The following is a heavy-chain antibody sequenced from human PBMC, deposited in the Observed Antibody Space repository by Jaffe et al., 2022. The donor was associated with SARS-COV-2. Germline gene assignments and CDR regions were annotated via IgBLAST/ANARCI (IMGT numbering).Heavy chain of an antibody. J-gene: IGHJ4*02. CDR1: GYTFTSYA. Sequence: QVQLVQSGSELKKPGASVKVSCKASGYTFTSYAMNWVRQAPGQGLEWMGWINTNTGNPTYAQGFTGRFVFSLDTSVSTAYLQISSLKAEDTAVYYCARDQSDLHSRWLRFVPFDYWGQGTLVTVSS. V-gene: IGHV7-4-1*02. D-gene: IGHD5-12*01. CDR3: ARDQSDLHSRWLRFVPFDY. CDR2: INTNTGNP.